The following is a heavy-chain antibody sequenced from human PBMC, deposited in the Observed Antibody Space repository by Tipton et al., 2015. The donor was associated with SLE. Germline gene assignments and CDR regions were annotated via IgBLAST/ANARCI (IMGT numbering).Heavy chain of an antibody. J-gene: IGHJ3*02. V-gene: IGHV1-18*01. CDR1: GGTFSSYA. D-gene: IGHD7-27*01. CDR2: ISAYNGNT. Sequence: QLVQSGAEVKKPGSSVKVSCKASGGTFSSYAISWVRQAPGQGLEWMGWISAYNGNTNYAQKLQGRVTMTTDTSTSTAYMELRSLRSDDTAVYYCASPNWGHDAFDIWGQGTMVTVSS. CDR3: ASPNWGHDAFDI.